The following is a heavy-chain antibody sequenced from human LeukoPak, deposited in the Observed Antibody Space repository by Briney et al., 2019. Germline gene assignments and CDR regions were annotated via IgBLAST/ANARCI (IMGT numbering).Heavy chain of an antibody. Sequence: ASVKVSCKVSGYTLTELSMHWVRQAPGKGLEWMGGFDPEDGETIYAQKFQGRVTMTEDTSTDTAYMELSSLRSEDTAVYYCATALSVEGYSDYWGQGTLVTVSS. D-gene: IGHD1-1*01. J-gene: IGHJ4*02. CDR2: FDPEDGET. CDR3: ATALSVEGYSDY. CDR1: GYTLTELS. V-gene: IGHV1-24*01.